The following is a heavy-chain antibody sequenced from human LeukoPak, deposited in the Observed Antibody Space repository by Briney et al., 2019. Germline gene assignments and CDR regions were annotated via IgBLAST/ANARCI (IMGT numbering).Heavy chain of an antibody. V-gene: IGHV6-1*01. CDR3: ARVRYPCSGDRCYSGPFDY. D-gene: IGHD2-15*01. CDR2: TYYKSKWYN. J-gene: IGHJ4*02. Sequence: SQTLSLTCVISGDSVSSNSAAWNWIRQSPSRGLEWLGRTYYKSKWYNDYAVSAKSRITINADTSRNQFSLQLNSVTPEDTAVYYCARVRYPCSGDRCYSGPFDYWGQGTLVTVSS. CDR1: GDSVSSNSAA.